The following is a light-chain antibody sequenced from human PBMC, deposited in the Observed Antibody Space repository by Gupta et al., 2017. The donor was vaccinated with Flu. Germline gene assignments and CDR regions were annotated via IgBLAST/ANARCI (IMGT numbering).Light chain of an antibody. CDR1: ESLLYSDGNTY. V-gene: IGKV2-30*01. J-gene: IGKJ1*01. CDR3: MQGSGWPRET. Sequence: DVVMTQSPLSLPVTLGQPASITCRSSESLLYSDGNTYLSWFQQRPGQSPRRLIYKVSNRDSGVPDRFSGSGSGTDFTLTISRGEAEDVGIYYCMQGSGWPRETFGQGTKLEIK. CDR2: KVS.